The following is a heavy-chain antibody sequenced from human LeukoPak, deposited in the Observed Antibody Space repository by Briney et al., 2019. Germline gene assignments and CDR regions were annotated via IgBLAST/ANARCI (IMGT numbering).Heavy chain of an antibody. J-gene: IGHJ6*03. V-gene: IGHV5-51*01. CDR1: GYNFSPYW. CDR3: ARGLGSMGYDSYYYMDV. Sequence: GESLKISCKASGYNFSPYWIGWVRQMPGKGLEWMGITFPGASDTKYSPPFQGLVTMSADKSISTAYLQWSSLKASDTAMYYCARGLGSMGYDSYYYMDVWGKGTTVTVSS. CDR2: TFPGASDT. D-gene: IGHD2-15*01.